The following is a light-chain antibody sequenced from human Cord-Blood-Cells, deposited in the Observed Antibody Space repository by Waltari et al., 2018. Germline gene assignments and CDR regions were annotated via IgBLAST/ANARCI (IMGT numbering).Light chain of an antibody. J-gene: IGKJ4*01. CDR2: AAS. V-gene: IGKV1-39*01. Sequence: DIQMTQSPSSLSASVGDRVTITCRASQSISSYLNWYQQKPGKAPKLLIYAASSLQSGVPSSFSCSGAGTDFTLTISSLQPEDFSTYYCQQSYSTHLTFGGGTKVEI. CDR1: QSISSY. CDR3: QQSYSTHLT.